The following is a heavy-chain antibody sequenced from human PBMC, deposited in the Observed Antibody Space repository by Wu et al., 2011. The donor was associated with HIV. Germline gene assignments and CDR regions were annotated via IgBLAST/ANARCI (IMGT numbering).Heavy chain of an antibody. CDR1: GFTVSSNY. Sequence: VQLVETGGGLIQPGGSLRLSCAASGFTVSSNYMSWVRQAPGKGLEWVSVIYSGGSTYYADSVKGRFTISRDNSKNTLYLQMNSLRAEDTAVYYCARVQYSWPDAFDIWGQGTMVTVSS. CDR3: ARVQYSWPDAFDI. CDR2: IYSGGST. J-gene: IGHJ3*02. V-gene: IGHV3-53*02. D-gene: IGHD5-18*01.